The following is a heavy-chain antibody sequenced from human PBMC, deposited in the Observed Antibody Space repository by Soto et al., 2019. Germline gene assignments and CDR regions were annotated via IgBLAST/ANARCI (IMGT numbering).Heavy chain of an antibody. D-gene: IGHD1-26*01. CDR1: GFTFSEDY. CDR3: ARGPRYSVLSWFDP. V-gene: IGHV3-30-3*01. J-gene: IGHJ5*02. Sequence: GGTLRLSCAASGFTFSEDYMSWIRQAPGKELEWVAVISYDGSNKYYSDSVRGRFTISRDNSQNTLYLQMNSLRAEDTAVYYCARGPRYSVLSWFDPWGQGTLVTVSS. CDR2: ISYDGSNK.